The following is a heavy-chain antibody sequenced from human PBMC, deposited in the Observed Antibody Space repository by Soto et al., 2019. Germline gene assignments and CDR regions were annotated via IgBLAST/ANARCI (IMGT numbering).Heavy chain of an antibody. CDR1: GGSFSGYY. CDR2: INHGGNT. V-gene: IGHV4-34*01. CDR3: ARETAYDYVWGTYRPAYYGMDV. J-gene: IGHJ6*02. D-gene: IGHD3-16*02. Sequence: QVQLQQWGAGLLKTSETLSLTCAVYGGSFSGYYWTWIRQPPGKGLECIGEINHGGNTNYNPSLKGRVSISVDTSKSQFSLTLSYVTAAETAVYFCARETAYDYVWGTYRPAYYGMDVWGQGTTVRVSS.